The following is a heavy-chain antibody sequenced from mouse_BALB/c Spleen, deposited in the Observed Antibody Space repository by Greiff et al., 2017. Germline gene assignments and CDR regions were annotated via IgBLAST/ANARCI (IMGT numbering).Heavy chain of an antibody. J-gene: IGHJ4*01. Sequence: VHLVESGPGLVAPSQSLSITCTVSGFSLTSYGVHWVRQPPGKGLEWLGVIWAGGSTNYNSALMSRLSISKDNSKSQVFLKMNRLQTDDTAMYYCARGGLRRDYYAMDYWGQGTSVTVSS. CDR1: GFSLTSYG. D-gene: IGHD2-4*01. CDR2: IWAGGST. CDR3: ARGGLRRDYYAMDY. V-gene: IGHV2-9*02.